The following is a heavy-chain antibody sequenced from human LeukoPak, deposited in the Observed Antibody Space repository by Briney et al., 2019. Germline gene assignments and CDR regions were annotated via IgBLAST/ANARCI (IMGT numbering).Heavy chain of an antibody. Sequence: GSLRLSCTASGFTFGDYAMSWVRQAPGKGLEWVGFIRSKAYGGTTEYAASVKGRFTISRDDSKSIAYLQMNSLKTEDTAVYYCTRDALGRYYYDSSGYPDYWGQGTLVTVSS. D-gene: IGHD3-22*01. CDR1: GFTFGDYA. V-gene: IGHV3-49*04. CDR3: TRDALGRYYYDSSGYPDY. J-gene: IGHJ4*02. CDR2: IRSKAYGGTT.